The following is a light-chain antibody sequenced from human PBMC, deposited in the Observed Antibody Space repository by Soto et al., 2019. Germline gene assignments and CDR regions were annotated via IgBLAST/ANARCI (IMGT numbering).Light chain of an antibody. CDR1: QSLSGRY. CDR2: DVS. J-gene: IGKJ1*01. Sequence: EFVLTQSPGALSLSPGERATLSCRASQSLSGRYLAWYQQKLGQAPRLLIYDVSSRASGIPDRFSGSGSGTDFTLSISRLEPEDFAVYYCQQYGSSPTFGQGTKV. V-gene: IGKV3-20*01. CDR3: QQYGSSPT.